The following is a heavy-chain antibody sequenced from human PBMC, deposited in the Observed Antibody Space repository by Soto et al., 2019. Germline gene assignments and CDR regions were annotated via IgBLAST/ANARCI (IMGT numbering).Heavy chain of an antibody. CDR2: ISGSGGST. J-gene: IGHJ5*02. V-gene: IGHV3-23*01. CDR3: AKGGSVLRGFGELLYHNWFDP. D-gene: IGHD3-10*01. Sequence: GGSLRLSCAASGFTFGSYAMSWVRQAPGKGLEWVSAISGSGGSTYYADSVKGRFTISIDNSKNTLYLQMNSLRAEDTAVYYCAKGGSVLRGFGELLYHNWFDPWGQGTLVTVSS. CDR1: GFTFGSYA.